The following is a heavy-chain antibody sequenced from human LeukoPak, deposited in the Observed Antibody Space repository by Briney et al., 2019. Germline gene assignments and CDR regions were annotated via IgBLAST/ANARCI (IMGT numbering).Heavy chain of an antibody. Sequence: GRSLRLSCAASGFTFSSYAMHWVRQAPGKGLEWVAVISYDGSKKYYADSVKGRFTISRDNSKNTLYLQMNSLRAEDTAVYYCARDCSSTSCYTLDYWGQGTLVTVSS. CDR2: ISYDGSKK. J-gene: IGHJ4*02. CDR1: GFTFSSYA. D-gene: IGHD2-2*02. CDR3: ARDCSSTSCYTLDY. V-gene: IGHV3-30-3*01.